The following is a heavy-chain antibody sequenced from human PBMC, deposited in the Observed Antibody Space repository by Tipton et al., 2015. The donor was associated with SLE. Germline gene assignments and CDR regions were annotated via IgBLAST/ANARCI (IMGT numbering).Heavy chain of an antibody. CDR2: IYPYDSDA. Sequence: VQLVQSGVEVKKPGESLKISCKASGYSFSSHWIGWVRQMPGKGLEWMGIIYPYDSDARYSPSFQGQVTISADTSIDTAYLQWSSLKASDTAIYYCARRGTAGGPPGGWFDPWGQGTLVTVSS. CDR1: GYSFSSHW. V-gene: IGHV5-51*03. CDR3: ARRGTAGGPPGGWFDP. J-gene: IGHJ5*02. D-gene: IGHD4-23*01.